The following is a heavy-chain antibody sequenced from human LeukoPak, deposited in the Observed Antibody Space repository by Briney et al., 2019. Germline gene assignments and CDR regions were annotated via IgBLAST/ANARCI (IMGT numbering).Heavy chain of an antibody. CDR2: IYTSGST. J-gene: IGHJ4*02. Sequence: SQTLSLTCTVSGGSISSGSYYWSWIRQPAGKGLEWIGRIYTSGSTNYNPSLKSRVTISVDKSKNQFSLKLSSVTAADTAVYYCASLIPISGGSYSGYYFDYWGQGTLVTVSS. D-gene: IGHD1-26*01. CDR1: GGSISSGSYY. CDR3: ASLIPISGGSYSGYYFDY. V-gene: IGHV4-61*02.